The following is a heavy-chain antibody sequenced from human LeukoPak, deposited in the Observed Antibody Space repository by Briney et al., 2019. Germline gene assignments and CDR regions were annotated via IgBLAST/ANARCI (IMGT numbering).Heavy chain of an antibody. J-gene: IGHJ4*02. V-gene: IGHV3-66*01. CDR1: GFTVSSNY. CDR2: IYTGAST. Sequence: GGSLRLSCAASGFTVSSNYMSWVRQAPGKGLEWVSVIYTGASTHYADSVKGRFTISRDNSKNTLYLQMNSLRAEDTAVYYCARLWDDSRETEYYFDYCGQGTLVTVSS. D-gene: IGHD3-22*01. CDR3: ARLWDDSRETEYYFDY.